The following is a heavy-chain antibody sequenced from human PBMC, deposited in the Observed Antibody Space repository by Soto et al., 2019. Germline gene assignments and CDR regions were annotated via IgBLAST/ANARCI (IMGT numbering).Heavy chain of an antibody. CDR1: GFTFSDYY. CDR3: ARTVLGFSSGWSNEGDV. D-gene: IGHD6-19*01. J-gene: IGHJ6*02. V-gene: IGHV3-11*06. Sequence: QVQLVESGGGLVKPGGSLRLSCAASGFTFSDYYTSWIRQAPGKGLEWVSYISSSSSYTNYADSVKGRFTISRDNVKNSLYLQMNSLGAEDTAVYYCARTVLGFSSGWSNEGDVWGQGTTVTVSS. CDR2: ISSSSSYT.